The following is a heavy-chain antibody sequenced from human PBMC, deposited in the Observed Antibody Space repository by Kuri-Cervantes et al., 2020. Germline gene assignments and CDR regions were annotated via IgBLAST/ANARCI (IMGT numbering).Heavy chain of an antibody. CDR2: INHSGST. Sequence: SETLSLTCAVYGGSFSGYYWSWIRQPPGKGLEWIGEINHSGSTNYNPSLKSRVTISVDTSKNQFSLKLSSVTAADTAVYYCARGPMITFGGVTANWGQGTLVTVSS. V-gene: IGHV4-34*01. J-gene: IGHJ4*02. D-gene: IGHD3-16*01. CDR3: ARGPMITFGGVTAN. CDR1: GGSFSGYY.